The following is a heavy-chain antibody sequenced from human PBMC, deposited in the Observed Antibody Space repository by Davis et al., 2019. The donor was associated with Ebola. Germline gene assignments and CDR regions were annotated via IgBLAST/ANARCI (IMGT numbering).Heavy chain of an antibody. CDR1: GYSFTSYW. Sequence: PGGSLRLSCKGSGYSFTSYWIGWVRQMPGKGLEWMGIIYPGDSDTRYSPSFQGQVTISADKSISTAYLQWSSLKASDTAMYYCARRDYYDSSGSDAFDIWGQGTMVTVSS. CDR2: IYPGDSDT. J-gene: IGHJ3*02. D-gene: IGHD3-22*01. CDR3: ARRDYYDSSGSDAFDI. V-gene: IGHV5-51*01.